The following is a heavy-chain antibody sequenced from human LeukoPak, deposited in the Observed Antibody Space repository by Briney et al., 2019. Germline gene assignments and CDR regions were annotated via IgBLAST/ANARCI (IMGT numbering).Heavy chain of an antibody. D-gene: IGHD6-6*01. CDR3: ARDKSIRSSSSSGPNWFDP. CDR1: GGTFSSYA. Sequence: SVKVSCKASGGTFSSYAIGWVRQAPGQGLEWMGGIIPIFGTANYAQKFQGRVTITTDESTSTAYMELSSLRSEDTAVYYCARDKSIRSSSSSGPNWFDPWGQGTLVTVSS. J-gene: IGHJ5*02. V-gene: IGHV1-69*05. CDR2: IIPIFGTA.